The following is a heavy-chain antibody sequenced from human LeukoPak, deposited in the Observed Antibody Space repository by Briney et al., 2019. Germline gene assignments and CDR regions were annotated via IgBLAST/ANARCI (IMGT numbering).Heavy chain of an antibody. V-gene: IGHV3-30-3*01. D-gene: IGHD1-26*01. J-gene: IGHJ3*02. CDR3: AREGSVGAFDI. CDR2: ISYDGSNK. Sequence: GGSLRLSCAASGFTFSSYAMHWVRQAPGKGLEWVAVISYDGSNKYYADSVKGRFTISRDNSKNTPYLQMNSLRAEDTAVYYCAREGSVGAFDIWGQGTMVTVSS. CDR1: GFTFSSYA.